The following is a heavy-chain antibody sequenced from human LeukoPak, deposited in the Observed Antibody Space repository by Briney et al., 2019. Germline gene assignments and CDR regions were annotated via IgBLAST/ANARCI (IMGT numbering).Heavy chain of an antibody. CDR2: IKQDGSEK. D-gene: IGHD3-22*01. CDR1: GFTFSSYW. V-gene: IGHV3-7*01. CDR3: ARLITMIVVVMND. J-gene: IGHJ4*02. Sequence: GGSLRLSCAASGFTFSSYWMSWVRQAPGKGLEWVANIKQDGSEKYYVDSVKGRFTISRDNAKNSLYLQMNSLRAEDTAVYYCARLITMIVVVMNDWGQGTLVTVSS.